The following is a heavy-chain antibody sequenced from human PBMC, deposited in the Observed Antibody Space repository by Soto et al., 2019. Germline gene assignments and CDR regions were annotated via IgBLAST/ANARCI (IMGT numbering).Heavy chain of an antibody. Sequence: QVQLVESGGGVVQPGRSLRLSCAASGFTFSTYGMHWVRQAPGKGLEGVAVKSYEGNNKYYADSVKGRFTISRDNSKNTLYLPMSSLSAEDTAVYYGGKSVYNGDDGFFDYWGQGTLVTVSS. D-gene: IGHD4-17*01. CDR1: GFTFSTYG. CDR3: GKSVYNGDDGFFDY. J-gene: IGHJ4*02. V-gene: IGHV3-30*18. CDR2: KSYEGNNK.